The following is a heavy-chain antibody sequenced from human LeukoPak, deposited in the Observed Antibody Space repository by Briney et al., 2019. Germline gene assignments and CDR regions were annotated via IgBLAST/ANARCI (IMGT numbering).Heavy chain of an antibody. J-gene: IGHJ4*02. Sequence: ASVKVSCKASGYTFTSYGISWVRQAPGQGLEWMGWISPHDGDTNYAHNLQGRVTMTADTSTRTAYMELRSLRSDDTAVYYCAREGQEKLGPINLYLGFDYWGQGSLVTVSS. CDR1: GYTFTSYG. V-gene: IGHV1-18*01. CDR3: AREGQEKLGPINLYLGFDY. D-gene: IGHD3-16*01. CDR2: ISPHDGDT.